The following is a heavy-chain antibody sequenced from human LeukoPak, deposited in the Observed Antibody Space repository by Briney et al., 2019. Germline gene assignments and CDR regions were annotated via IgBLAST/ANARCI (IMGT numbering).Heavy chain of an antibody. D-gene: IGHD4-17*01. Sequence: PGGSLRLSCAASGFTFSFYSMNWVRQAPGKGLEWVSYISSSGSTIYYADSVKGRFTISRDNAKNSLYLQMNSLRAEDTAVYYCARENNYGDPSPFDYWGQGILVTVSS. CDR2: ISSSGSTI. CDR3: ARENNYGDPSPFDY. CDR1: GFTFSFYS. J-gene: IGHJ4*02. V-gene: IGHV3-48*04.